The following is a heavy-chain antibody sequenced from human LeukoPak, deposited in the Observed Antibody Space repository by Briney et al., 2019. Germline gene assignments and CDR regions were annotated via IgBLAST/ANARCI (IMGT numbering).Heavy chain of an antibody. J-gene: IGHJ4*02. CDR3: ARVIGYSSSWYPPFDY. CDR1: GGSFSGYY. Sequence: SETLSLTCAVYGGSFSGYYWSWIRQPPGKGLEWIGETNHSGSTNYNPSLKSRVTISVDTSKNQFSLKLSSVTAADTAVYYCARVIGYSSSWYPPFDYWGQGTLVTVSS. V-gene: IGHV4-34*01. CDR2: TNHSGST. D-gene: IGHD6-13*01.